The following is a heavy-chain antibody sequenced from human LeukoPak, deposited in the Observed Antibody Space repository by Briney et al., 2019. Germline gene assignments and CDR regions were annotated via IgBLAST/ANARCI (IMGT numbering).Heavy chain of an antibody. CDR2: ITSSGTYI. CDR3: AELGITMIGGV. Sequence: GGSLRLSCAASGFDFNNYNMNWVRQAPGKGLEWVSSITSSGTYIYYADSVKGRFTISRDNAKNSLYLQMNSLRPEDTAVYYCAELGITMIGGVWGKGTTVTISS. CDR1: GFDFNNYN. V-gene: IGHV3-21*01. D-gene: IGHD3-10*02. J-gene: IGHJ6*04.